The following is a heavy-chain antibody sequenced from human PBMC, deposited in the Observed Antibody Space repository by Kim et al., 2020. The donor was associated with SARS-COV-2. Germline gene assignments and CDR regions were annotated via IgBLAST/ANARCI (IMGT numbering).Heavy chain of an antibody. CDR3: ASEVVRGEGGY. J-gene: IGHJ4*02. V-gene: IGHV4-30-2*04. D-gene: IGHD3-10*01. Sequence: NNPALKRRVTISVDTSKDQFSLKLSSVTAADTAVYYCASEVVRGEGGYWGQGTLVTVSS.